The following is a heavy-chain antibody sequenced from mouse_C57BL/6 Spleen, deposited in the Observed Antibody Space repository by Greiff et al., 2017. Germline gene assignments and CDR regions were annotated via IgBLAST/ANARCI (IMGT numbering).Heavy chain of an antibody. J-gene: IGHJ2*01. CDR2: IDPSDSYT. CDR3: ARRLRYSNYPCY. CDR1: GYTFTSYW. D-gene: IGHD2-5*01. V-gene: IGHV1-50*01. Sequence: QVQLQQPGAELVKPGASVKLSCKASGYTFTSYWMPWVKQRPGQGLEWIGEIDPSDSYTNYNQKFKGKATLTVDTSSSTAYMQLSSLTSEDSAVYYCARRLRYSNYPCYWGQGTTLTVSS.